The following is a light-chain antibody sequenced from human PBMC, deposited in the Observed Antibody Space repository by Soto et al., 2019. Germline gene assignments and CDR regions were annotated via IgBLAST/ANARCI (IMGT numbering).Light chain of an antibody. V-gene: IGLV1-40*01. CDR1: SSNIGAGYD. J-gene: IGLJ3*02. Sequence: QSVLTQPPSVSGAPGQRVTISCTGSSSNIGAGYDVHWYQQLPGTAPKLLIYGNSKRPSGVPDRFPGSKSGTSASLAITGLQAEDEADYYCQSYDSSLSGWVFGGGTKLTVL. CDR3: QSYDSSLSGWV. CDR2: GNS.